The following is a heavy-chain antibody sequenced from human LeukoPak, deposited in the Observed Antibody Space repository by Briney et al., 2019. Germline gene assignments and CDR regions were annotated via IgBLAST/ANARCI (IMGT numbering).Heavy chain of an antibody. J-gene: IGHJ4*02. CDR2: INHSGST. CDR3: AREGGPYRPLDY. CDR1: GGSFSGYY. Sequence: SETLSLTCAVYGGSFSGYYWSWIRQPPGKGLEWIGEINHSGSTNYNPSLKSRVTISVDTSKNWFSLKLSSVTAADTAVYYCAREGGPYRPLDYSGQGTLVTVAS. V-gene: IGHV4-34*01.